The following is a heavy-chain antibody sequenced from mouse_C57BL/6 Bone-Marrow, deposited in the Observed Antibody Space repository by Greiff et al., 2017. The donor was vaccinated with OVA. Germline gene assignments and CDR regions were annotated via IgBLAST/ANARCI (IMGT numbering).Heavy chain of an antibody. Sequence: EVKVVESGEGLVKPGGSLKLSCAASGFTFSSYAMSWVRQTPEKRLEWVAYISSGGDYIYYADTVKGRFTISRDNARNTLYLQMSSLKSEDTAMYYCTRDYLWFAYWGQGTLVTVSA. D-gene: IGHD5-5*01. CDR1: GFTFSSYA. CDR3: TRDYLWFAY. J-gene: IGHJ3*01. V-gene: IGHV5-9-1*02. CDR2: ISSGGDYI.